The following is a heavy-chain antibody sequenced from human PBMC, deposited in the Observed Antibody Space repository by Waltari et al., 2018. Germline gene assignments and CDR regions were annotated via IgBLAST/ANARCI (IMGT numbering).Heavy chain of an antibody. Sequence: QVQLQESGPGLVKPSETLSLTCTVSRGSLSVDYWSWIRQPPGKGLEWIAFIHHTGSTTSTPSLASRVTIAVDTSKNQFSLRLSSVTAADTAVYYCAKGGASSRPFDQWGQGTLVTVSS. J-gene: IGHJ4*02. CDR1: RGSLSVDY. CDR2: IHHTGST. CDR3: AKGGASSRPFDQ. V-gene: IGHV4-59*01.